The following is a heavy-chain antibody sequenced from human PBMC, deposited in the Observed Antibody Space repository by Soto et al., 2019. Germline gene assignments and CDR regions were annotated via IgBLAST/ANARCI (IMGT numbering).Heavy chain of an antibody. CDR3: ARDRESGAFWSGHLS. CDR1: VFTFSTYW. Sequence: VGSLRLSCASSVFTFSTYWMNCVRHSPGKWLEWVANIKQDGSQKYYVDSVKGRFTISRDNAKNSLYLQMNSLRAEDTAVYYCARDRESGAFWSGHLSWGQGTLVIVSS. V-gene: IGHV3-7*03. CDR2: IKQDGSQK. D-gene: IGHD3-3*01. J-gene: IGHJ5*02.